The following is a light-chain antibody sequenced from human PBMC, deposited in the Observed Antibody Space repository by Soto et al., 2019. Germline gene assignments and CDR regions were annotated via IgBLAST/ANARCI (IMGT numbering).Light chain of an antibody. Sequence: EIVLTQSPATLSVSAGERATLSCRASQSIITSLGWYQHKPGQAPRLLVCDATDRAAGIPARFSGSGSGTNFTLTISSLEPEDSAVYYCQQRSFWPPVTFGQGTRLEIK. V-gene: IGKV3-11*01. CDR1: QSIITS. CDR2: DAT. J-gene: IGKJ5*01. CDR3: QQRSFWPPVT.